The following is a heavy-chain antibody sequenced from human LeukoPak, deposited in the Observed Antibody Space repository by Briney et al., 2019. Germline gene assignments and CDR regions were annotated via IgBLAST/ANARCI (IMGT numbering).Heavy chain of an antibody. CDR1: GFPYKRYE. D-gene: IGHD6-13*01. CDR3: AADRIAANYYYYYGMDV. Sequence: HRGVSLTLSCTPSGFPYKRYEVNGLRRSPGGALEWFSYICSSGSTIYYADSVKGRFTISRDNAKNSLYLQMTSLRPEDTAVYYCAADRIAANYYYYYGMDVWGQGPTVTVSS. CDR2: ICSSGSTI. V-gene: IGHV3-48*03. J-gene: IGHJ6*01.